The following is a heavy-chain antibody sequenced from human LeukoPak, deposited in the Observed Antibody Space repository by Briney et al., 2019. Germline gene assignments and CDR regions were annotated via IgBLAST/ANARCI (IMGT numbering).Heavy chain of an antibody. D-gene: IGHD3-22*01. CDR1: GDSINSLDL. Sequence: SETLSLTCTVSGDSINSLDLWSWVRQPPGKGLEWIGEMYLSGTTHSNPSVKSRVTISIGKSKNQFFLNLSSVTAADTAVYYCAGLVGRYSSGLYYYYFDYWGQGTLVTVSS. CDR2: MYLSGTT. J-gene: IGHJ4*02. CDR3: AGLVGRYSSGLYYYYFDY. V-gene: IGHV4-4*02.